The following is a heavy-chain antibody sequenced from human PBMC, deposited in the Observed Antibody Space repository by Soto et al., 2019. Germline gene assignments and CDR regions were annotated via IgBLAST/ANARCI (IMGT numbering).Heavy chain of an antibody. J-gene: IGHJ4*02. CDR1: GGTFSSYA. V-gene: IGHV1-69*13. CDR3: ARGPRKNYDSSGYYDY. Sequence: SVKVSCKASGGTFSSYAISWVRQAPGQGLEWMGGIIPIFGTANYAQKFQGRVTITADESTSTAYMELSSLRSEDTAVYYCARGPRKNYDSSGYYDYWGQGTLVTVSS. D-gene: IGHD3-22*01. CDR2: IIPIFGTA.